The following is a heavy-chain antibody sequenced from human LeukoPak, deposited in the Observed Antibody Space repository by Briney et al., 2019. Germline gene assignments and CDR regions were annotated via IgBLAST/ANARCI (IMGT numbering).Heavy chain of an antibody. V-gene: IGHV1-2*02. J-gene: IGHJ4*02. CDR2: INPNSGGT. CDR3: ARDTPLDYGDYGFDY. Sequence: ASVKVSCKASGYTFTGYYMHWVRQAPGQGLEWMGWINPNSGGTNYAQKFQGRVTMTRDTSTSTVYMELSSLRSEDTAVYYCARDTPLDYGDYGFDYWGQGTLVTVSS. CDR1: GYTFTGYY. D-gene: IGHD4-17*01.